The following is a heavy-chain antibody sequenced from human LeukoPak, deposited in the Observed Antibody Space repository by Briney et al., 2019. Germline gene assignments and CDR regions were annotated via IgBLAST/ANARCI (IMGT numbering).Heavy chain of an antibody. CDR3: ARRPNMAAAGTEWFDP. CDR2: IYYSGIT. CDR1: GGSISSYY. J-gene: IGHJ5*02. D-gene: IGHD6-13*01. V-gene: IGHV4-59*01. Sequence: PSETLSLTCTVSGGSISSYYWSWIRQPPGKGLEWIGFIYYSGITNYNPSLKSRVTISADTSKNQFSLKLSSVTAADTAAYYCARRPNMAAAGTEWFDPWGQGTLVTVSS.